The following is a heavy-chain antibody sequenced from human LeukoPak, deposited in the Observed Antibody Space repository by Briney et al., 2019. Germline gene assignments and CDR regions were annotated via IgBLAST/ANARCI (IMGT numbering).Heavy chain of an antibody. CDR2: IIPILGIA. Sequence: VASVKVSCKASGGTFSSYAISWVRQAPGQGLEWMGRIIPILGIANYAQKFQGRVTITADKSTSTAYMELSSLRSEDTAVYYCARDRLPYYDSSGYYFEYFQHWGQGTLVTVSS. D-gene: IGHD3-22*01. CDR1: GGTFSSYA. V-gene: IGHV1-69*04. CDR3: ARDRLPYYDSSGYYFEYFQH. J-gene: IGHJ1*01.